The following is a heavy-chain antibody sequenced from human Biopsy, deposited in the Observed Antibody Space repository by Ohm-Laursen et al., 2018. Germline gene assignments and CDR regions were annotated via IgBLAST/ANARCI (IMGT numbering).Heavy chain of an antibody. D-gene: IGHD2-2*01. CDR1: TGTFNSYG. Sequence: SVKVSCKAPTGTFNSYGIIWVRQAPGQGLEWMGRIIPILRTTAYAQTFLGRVTITADSPTSTVDMELTSLTSDDTAVYFCAREAIGYQLPCDDWSQGTLVIVSS. CDR2: IIPILRTT. CDR3: AREAIGYQLPCDD. V-gene: IGHV1-69*11. J-gene: IGHJ4*02.